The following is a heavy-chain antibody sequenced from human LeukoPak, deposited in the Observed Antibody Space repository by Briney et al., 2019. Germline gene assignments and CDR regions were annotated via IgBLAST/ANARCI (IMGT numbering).Heavy chain of an antibody. CDR2: ISGSGGNT. CDR1: GFTFSSYA. J-gene: IGHJ4*02. Sequence: GGSLRLSCAASGFTFSSYAMSWVRQAPGKGLEWVSGISGSGGNTYYADSVKGRFNISRDNSKNTLYLQMNSLRAEDTAVYNCAKVESSCLDYWGQGTLVTVSS. V-gene: IGHV3-23*01. D-gene: IGHD2-2*01. CDR3: AKVESSCLDY.